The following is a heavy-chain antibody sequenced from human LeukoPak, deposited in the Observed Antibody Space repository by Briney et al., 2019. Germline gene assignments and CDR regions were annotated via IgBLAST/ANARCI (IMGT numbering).Heavy chain of an antibody. D-gene: IGHD1-20*01. CDR1: GFTFSHYS. CDR2: ILYDGSEK. V-gene: IGHV3-30-3*01. CDR3: ARDGLTGRTDGTLDH. Sequence: SGGSLRLSCVASGFTFSHYSLHWVRQAPGKGLEWVTLILYDGSEKYYTDSVRGRFTISRDDSKNTLYLQMNSLRPEDTAIYYCARDGLTGRTDGTLDHWSQGTLVTVSS. J-gene: IGHJ4*02.